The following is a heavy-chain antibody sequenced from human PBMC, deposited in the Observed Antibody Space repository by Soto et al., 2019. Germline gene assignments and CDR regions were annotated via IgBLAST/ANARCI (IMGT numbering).Heavy chain of an antibody. CDR1: GFNYSSYL. J-gene: IGHJ4*02. Sequence: PGGSLRLSCEASGFNYSSYLMPWVRQDPWKGLVWFSRVNSDGSATTYADSVKGRFTISRDNTTNTLYLQMGSLRADDTAIYYCARGTEGSWVWWLTHWGQGTQVNVCS. CDR2: VNSDGSAT. D-gene: IGHD5-12*01. CDR3: ARGTEGSWVWWLTH. V-gene: IGHV3-74*01.